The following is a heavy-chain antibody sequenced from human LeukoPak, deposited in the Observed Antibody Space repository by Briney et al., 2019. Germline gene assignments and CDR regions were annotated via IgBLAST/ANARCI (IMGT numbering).Heavy chain of an antibody. V-gene: IGHV3-23*01. J-gene: IGHJ4*02. D-gene: IGHD2-2*02. CDR3: AREGNYCSSTSCYIGYFDY. Sequence: GGSLRLSCAASGFTFSTFAMNWVRQAPGKGLEWVSAISGSGGSTFYADSVKGRFTISRDNSKNTLYLQMNSLRAEDTAVYYCAREGNYCSSTSCYIGYFDYWGQGTLVTVSS. CDR2: ISGSGGST. CDR1: GFTFSTFA.